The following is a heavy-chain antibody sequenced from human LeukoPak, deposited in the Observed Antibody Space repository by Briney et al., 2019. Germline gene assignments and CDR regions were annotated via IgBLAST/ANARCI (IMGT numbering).Heavy chain of an antibody. J-gene: IGHJ4*02. CDR1: GGSISSGSYY. Sequence: SQTPSLTCTVSGGSISSGSYYWSWIRQPAGKGLEWIGRIYTSGSTNYNPSLKSRVTISVDTSKNQLSLKLSSVTAADAAVYYCAGLSVTTYYFDYWGQGTLVTVSS. D-gene: IGHD4-17*01. V-gene: IGHV4-61*02. CDR3: AGLSVTTYYFDY. CDR2: IYTSGST.